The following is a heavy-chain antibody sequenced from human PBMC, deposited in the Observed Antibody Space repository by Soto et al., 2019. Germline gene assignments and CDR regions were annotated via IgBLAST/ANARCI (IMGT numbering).Heavy chain of an antibody. Sequence: GGSLRLSCAASGFTFSSYAMSWVRQAPGKGLEWVSTISGSGGSTYYADSVKGRFTISRDNSKNTLYLQVNSLRAEDTAIYFCAKCILPVPVVMRGFDFWGQGTLVTVSS. D-gene: IGHD2-2*01. J-gene: IGHJ4*02. V-gene: IGHV3-23*01. CDR2: ISGSGGST. CDR3: AKCILPVPVVMRGFDF. CDR1: GFTFSSYA.